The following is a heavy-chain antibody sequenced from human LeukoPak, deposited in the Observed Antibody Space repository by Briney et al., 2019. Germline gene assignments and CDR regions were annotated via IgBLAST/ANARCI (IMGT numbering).Heavy chain of an antibody. CDR3: AKDMERISGGTDY. Sequence: PGGSLRLSCAASGFTFDDYAMHWVRQAPGKGLEGVSGISWNSGSIGYADSVKGRFTISRGNAKNSLYLQMNSLRAEDTALYYCAKDMERISGGTDYWGQGTLVTVSS. CDR1: GFTFDDYA. CDR2: ISWNSGSI. V-gene: IGHV3-9*01. D-gene: IGHD2-15*01. J-gene: IGHJ4*02.